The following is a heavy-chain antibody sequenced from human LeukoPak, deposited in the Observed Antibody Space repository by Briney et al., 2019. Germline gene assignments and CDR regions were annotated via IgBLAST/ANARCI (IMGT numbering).Heavy chain of an antibody. V-gene: IGHV3-23*01. CDR3: AKDPGYSYGEVDY. Sequence: GGSLRLSCAASGFTFTNYAMSWVRQAPGKGLEWVSAISGSGGSTYYADSVKGRFTISRDNSKNTLYLQMNILRAEDTAVYYCAKDPGYSYGEVDYWGQGTLVTVSS. J-gene: IGHJ4*02. CDR2: ISGSGGST. D-gene: IGHD5-18*01. CDR1: GFTFTNYA.